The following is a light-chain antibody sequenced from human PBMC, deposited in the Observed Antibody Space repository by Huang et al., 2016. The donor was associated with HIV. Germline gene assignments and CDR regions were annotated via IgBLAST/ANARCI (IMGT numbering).Light chain of an antibody. Sequence: EIVMRQSPATLSASPGERVTLSCTASQSGSNNLAWFQQKPGQAPRLLIYAASTRAAAIPDTFSGSGSGTEFTLTISSLQSEDFAVYYCQQYNNWPRTFGQGTKVEIK. J-gene: IGKJ1*01. V-gene: IGKV3-15*01. CDR1: QSGSNN. CDR2: AAS. CDR3: QQYNNWPRT.